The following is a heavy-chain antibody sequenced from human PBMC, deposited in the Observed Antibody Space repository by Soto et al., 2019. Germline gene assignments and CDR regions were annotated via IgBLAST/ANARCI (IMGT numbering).Heavy chain of an antibody. J-gene: IGHJ4*02. D-gene: IGHD6-19*01. Sequence: SETLSLTCAVSGGSISSGGYSWSWIRQPPGKGLEWIGYIYHSGTYYNPSLKSRVTISVDRSKNQFSLKLSSVTAADTAVYYWARAGGLGAVAVDYWGQGTLVTVSS. CDR1: GGSISSGGYS. CDR3: ARAGGLGAVAVDY. CDR2: IYHSGT. V-gene: IGHV4-30-2*01.